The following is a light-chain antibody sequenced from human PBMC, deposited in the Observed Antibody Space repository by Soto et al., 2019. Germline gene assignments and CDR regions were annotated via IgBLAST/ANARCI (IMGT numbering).Light chain of an antibody. CDR2: DAS. CDR3: QQYDSFSVWT. Sequence: DIQMTQSPSSLSASVGDRVTITCQASQDISNYLNWYQQKPGKAPRLLIFDASSLMSGVPSRFSGSGYGTEFTLTINRLQPDDSATYYCQQYDSFSVWTFGQGTKVDIK. J-gene: IGKJ1*01. V-gene: IGKV1-33*01. CDR1: QDISNY.